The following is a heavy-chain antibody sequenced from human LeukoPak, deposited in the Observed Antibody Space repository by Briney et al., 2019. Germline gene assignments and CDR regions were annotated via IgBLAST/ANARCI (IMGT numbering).Heavy chain of an antibody. V-gene: IGHV4-39*01. J-gene: IGHJ4*02. D-gene: IGHD2-2*01. Sequence: SETLSLTCTVSGVSISSSNSYWGWIRQPPGKGLEWIGSIYYSGNTYYNASLKSQVSISIDTSKNQFSLRLTSVTAADTAVYYCARRYQYCSSTSCPLDYWGQGTLVTVSS. CDR3: ARRYQYCSSTSCPLDY. CDR1: GVSISSSNSY. CDR2: IYYSGNT.